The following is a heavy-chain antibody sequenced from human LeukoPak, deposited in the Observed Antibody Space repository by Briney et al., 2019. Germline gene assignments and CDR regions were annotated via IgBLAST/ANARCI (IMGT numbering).Heavy chain of an antibody. V-gene: IGHV3-48*02. J-gene: IGHJ4*01. Sequence: GGSLRLSCAASGFTFSSYPLNWVRQAPGKGLEWVSYISSSSSTIYYTDSVNGRFTISRDNARNSLYLQMNNVRDEDTAVYYCARDSGVDAHIDXXGXXXLVTVSA. D-gene: IGHD3-3*01. CDR2: ISSSSSTI. CDR3: ARDSGVDAHIDX. CDR1: GFTFSSYP.